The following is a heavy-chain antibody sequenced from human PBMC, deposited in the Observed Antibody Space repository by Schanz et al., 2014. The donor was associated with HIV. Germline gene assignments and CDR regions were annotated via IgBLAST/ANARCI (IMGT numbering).Heavy chain of an antibody. CDR1: GFTFSGFA. CDR2: ISASGGST. Sequence: QLLESGGGLVQPGGLLRLSCAASGFTFSGFAMSWVRQTPGKGLEWVSTISASGGSTYYADSVLARFTISRDNSKNTLFLQINGLRAEDTALYYCVTEQYSTISAWGQGALVIVSS. D-gene: IGHD2-15*01. V-gene: IGHV3-23*01. J-gene: IGHJ5*02. CDR3: VTEQYSTISA.